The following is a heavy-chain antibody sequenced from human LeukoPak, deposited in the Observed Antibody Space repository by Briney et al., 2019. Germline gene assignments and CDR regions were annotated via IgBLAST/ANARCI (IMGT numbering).Heavy chain of an antibody. Sequence: GGSLRLSCAASGFTFSSYAMSWVRQAPGKGLEWVSTISDSDYTTYYADSVKGRFTISRDNSKNTLYLQMNSLRAEDTAVYYCAKNTALTGEFDSWGQGTLVTVSS. CDR2: ISDSDYTT. V-gene: IGHV3-23*01. CDR3: AKNTALTGEFDS. CDR1: GFTFSSYA. D-gene: IGHD7-27*01. J-gene: IGHJ4*02.